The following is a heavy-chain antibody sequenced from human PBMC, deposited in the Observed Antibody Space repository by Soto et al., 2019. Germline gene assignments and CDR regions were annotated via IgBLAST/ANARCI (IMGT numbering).Heavy chain of an antibody. CDR3: ARDKLTGLFDY. J-gene: IGHJ4*02. D-gene: IGHD2-8*02. CDR2: IYYSGST. V-gene: IGHV4-31*03. CDR1: GGSISSGGYY. Sequence: SETLSLTCTVSGGSISSGGYYWSWIRQHPGKGLEWIGYIYYSGSTYYNPSLKSRVTISVDTSKNQFSLKLSSVTAADTAVYYCARDKLTGLFDYWGQGTLVTVSS.